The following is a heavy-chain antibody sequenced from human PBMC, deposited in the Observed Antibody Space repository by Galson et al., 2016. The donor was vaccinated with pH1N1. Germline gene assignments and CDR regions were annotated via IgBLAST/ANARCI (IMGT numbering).Heavy chain of an antibody. CDR3: IGDLGRLRDH. J-gene: IGHJ4*02. Sequence: SVKVSCKASGYTFTSYYFHWVRQAPGQGLEWMGVIDPSSGGTTFAQRFQGRVTVTRDTSTSTVYMDLSSLKSDDTAVYYCIGDLGRLRDHWGQGTLVTVSS. V-gene: IGHV1-46*03. CDR2: IDPSSGGT. CDR1: GYTFTSYY.